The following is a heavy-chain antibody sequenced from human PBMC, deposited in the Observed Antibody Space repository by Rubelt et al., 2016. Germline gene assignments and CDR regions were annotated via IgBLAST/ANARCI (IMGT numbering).Heavy chain of an antibody. CDR3: AKDLAYDYVWGSYRSDAFDI. CDR2: ISYDGSNK. D-gene: IGHD3-16*02. Sequence: SYGMHWVRQAPGKGLEWVAVISYDGSNKYYADSVKGRFTISRDNSKNTLYLQMNSLRAEDTAVYYCAKDLAYDYVWGSYRSDAFDIWGQGTMVTVSS. CDR1: SYG. J-gene: IGHJ3*02. V-gene: IGHV3-30*18.